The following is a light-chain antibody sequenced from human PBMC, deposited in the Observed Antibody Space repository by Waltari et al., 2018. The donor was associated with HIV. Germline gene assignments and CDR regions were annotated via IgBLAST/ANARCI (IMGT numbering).Light chain of an antibody. CDR2: AAS. J-gene: IGKJ1*01. CDR1: QSISSY. V-gene: IGKV1-39*01. Sequence: DIQMTQSPSSLSASVGDRVTITCRASQSISSYLYWYQQKPGKAPKLLIYAASSLQSGVPSRFNGSGSGTDFTLTISSLQPEDFATYYCQQSYGTPRTFGQGTKVEIK. CDR3: QQSYGTPRT.